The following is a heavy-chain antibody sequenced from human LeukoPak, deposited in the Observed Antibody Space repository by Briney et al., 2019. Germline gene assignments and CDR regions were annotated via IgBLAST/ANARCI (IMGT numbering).Heavy chain of an antibody. D-gene: IGHD6-19*01. J-gene: IGHJ5*01. CDR3: ARDPSNTSGWKTWFDS. Sequence: GASVKVSCKASGYIFSNYGITWVRQAPGHGLEWMGWISGHSGNTNYAQKLQGRVTMTTDTSTSTAYMELRSLRSDDTAVYYCARDPSNTSGWKTWFDSWGQGTLVTVSS. V-gene: IGHV1-18*01. CDR1: GYIFSNYG. CDR2: ISGHSGNT.